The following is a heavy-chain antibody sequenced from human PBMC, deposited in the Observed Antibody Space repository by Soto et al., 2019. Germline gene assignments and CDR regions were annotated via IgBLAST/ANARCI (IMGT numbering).Heavy chain of an antibody. CDR2: TYYRSKWFN. V-gene: IGHV6-1*01. CDR3: ARMTSSGSYVDY. CDR1: GDSVSNNSAA. Sequence: SQTLSITCAISGDSVSNNSAAWNWIRQSPSRGLEWLGRTYYRSKWFNDYALAVKGRMSINPDTSENQFSLHLSSVTSEDTAVYYCARMTSSGSYVDYWGQGILVTVSS. J-gene: IGHJ4*02. D-gene: IGHD6-19*01.